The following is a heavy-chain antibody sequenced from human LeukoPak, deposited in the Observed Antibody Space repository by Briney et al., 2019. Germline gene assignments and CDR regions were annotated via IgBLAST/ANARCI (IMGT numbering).Heavy chain of an antibody. J-gene: IGHJ6*03. CDR1: GFTFSSYT. V-gene: IGHV3-30*02. CDR2: IRYDGSNK. Sequence: PGGSLRLSCAASGFTFSSYTMHWVRQAPVKGLEWVAFIRYDGSNKYCADSVKGRFTVSRDNSKNTLYLQMNSLRAEDTAVYYCAKDKTDFGDYSYMDVWGKGTTVTVSS. D-gene: IGHD4-17*01. CDR3: AKDKTDFGDYSYMDV.